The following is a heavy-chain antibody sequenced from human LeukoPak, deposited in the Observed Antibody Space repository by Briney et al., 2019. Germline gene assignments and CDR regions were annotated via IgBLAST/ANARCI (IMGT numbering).Heavy chain of an antibody. CDR3: VKDGVHVLLWFGELSH. CDR2: ISSNGGST. J-gene: IGHJ4*02. D-gene: IGHD3-10*01. CDR1: GFTFSSYG. Sequence: GGSLRLSCAASGFTFSSYGMHWVRQAPGKGLEYVSAISSNGGSTYYADSVKGRFTISRDNSKNTLYLQMSSLRAEDTAVYYCVKDGVHVLLWFGELSHWGQGTLVTVSS. V-gene: IGHV3-64D*06.